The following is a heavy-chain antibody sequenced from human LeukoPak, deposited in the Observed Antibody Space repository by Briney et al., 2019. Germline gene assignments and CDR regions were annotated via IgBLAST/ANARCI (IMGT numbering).Heavy chain of an antibody. CDR3: ARTTGNPYYYDSSGYSLDH. CDR1: GGSISSYY. J-gene: IGHJ4*02. CDR2: IYTSGST. V-gene: IGHV4-4*07. D-gene: IGHD3-22*01. Sequence: PSETLSLICTVSGGSISSYYWSWIRQPAGKGLEWIGRIYTSGSTDYNPSLKSRVTMSVDTSKNQFSLKLSSVTAADTAVYYCARTTGNPYYYDSSGYSLDHWGQGTLVTVSS.